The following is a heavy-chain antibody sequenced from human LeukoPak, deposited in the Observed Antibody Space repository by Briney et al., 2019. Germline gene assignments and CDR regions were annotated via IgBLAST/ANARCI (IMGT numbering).Heavy chain of an antibody. V-gene: IGHV4-59*08. CDR3: ARQGGSYRLDY. Sequence: SETLSLTCGVSGGAITNYYWNWIRQAPGKGLEWLGYIYYTGSTTYNPSVKSRITISLDTSKKQISLKLRSVTAADTAVYYCARQGGSYRLDYWGQGTLVTVSS. J-gene: IGHJ4*02. CDR2: IYYTGST. CDR1: GGAITNYY. D-gene: IGHD1-26*01.